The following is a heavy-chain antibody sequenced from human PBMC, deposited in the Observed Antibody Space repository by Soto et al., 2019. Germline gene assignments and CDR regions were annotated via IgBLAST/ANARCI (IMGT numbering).Heavy chain of an antibody. D-gene: IGHD2-15*01. V-gene: IGHV3-11*01. CDR2: ISSSGSTI. Sequence: GWSPRISCSASGLTFSDYYMSWIRQAPGKGLEWVSYISSSGSTIYYADSVKGRFTISRDNAKNSLYLQMNSLRAEDTAVYYCARDLGYCRGLSVYSYFYYGMDGSGQRTKVT. CDR1: GLTFSDYY. J-gene: IGHJ6*02. CDR3: ARDLGYCRGLSVYSYFYYGMDG.